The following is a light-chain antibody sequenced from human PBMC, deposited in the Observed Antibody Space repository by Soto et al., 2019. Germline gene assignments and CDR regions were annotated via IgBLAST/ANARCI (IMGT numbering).Light chain of an antibody. CDR3: SSYTSSSTYV. V-gene: IGLV2-14*01. Sequence: QSALTQPASVSGSPGQAITISCTGTSSDVAGYDYVSWYQQHPGKAPKLMISEVSNRPSGVSNRFSGSKSGNTASLPISGLQAEDEADYYCSSYTSSSTYVFGTGTKLTVL. J-gene: IGLJ1*01. CDR2: EVS. CDR1: SSDVAGYDY.